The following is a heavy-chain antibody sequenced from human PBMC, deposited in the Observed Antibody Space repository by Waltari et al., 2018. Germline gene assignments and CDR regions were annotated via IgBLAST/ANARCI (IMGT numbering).Heavy chain of an antibody. V-gene: IGHV4-31*03. CDR1: GDSISSGDYS. Sequence: QVQLQESGPGLVKPSQTLSLTCKVSGDSISSGDYSWTWIRQHPGKGLEWIGYIFYTGNTFYTPSLKSRVTISVDTSQNQFSLHLNYMTAADTAVYFCARFPRVTRSWYFDVWGRGTQVTVSS. D-gene: IGHD4-17*01. CDR2: IFYTGNT. CDR3: ARFPRVTRSWYFDV. J-gene: IGHJ2*01.